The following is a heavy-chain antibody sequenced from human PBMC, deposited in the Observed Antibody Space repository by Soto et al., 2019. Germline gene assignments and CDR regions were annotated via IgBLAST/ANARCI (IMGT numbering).Heavy chain of an antibody. V-gene: IGHV4-34*01. CDR3: ARGRAVDAFDI. CDR2: INHSGST. J-gene: IGHJ3*02. CDR1: GGSFSGYY. Sequence: PSETLSLTCAVDGGSFSGYYWSWIRQPPGKGLEWIGEINHSGSTNYNPSLKSRVTISVDTSKNQFSLKLSSVTAADTAVYYCARGRAVDAFDIWGQGTMVTVSS.